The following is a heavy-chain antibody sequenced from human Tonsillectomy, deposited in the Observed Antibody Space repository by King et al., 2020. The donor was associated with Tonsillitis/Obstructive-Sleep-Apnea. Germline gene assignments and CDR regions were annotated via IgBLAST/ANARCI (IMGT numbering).Heavy chain of an antibody. CDR1: GFTLSSYE. CDR2: ITSGGSAT. J-gene: IGHJ4*02. Sequence: VQLVESGGGLVQPGGSLRLSCAASGFTLSSYELNWVRQAPGKGLEWVSYITSGGSATYYADSVKGRFTISRDNAKNSLYLQMNSLRAEDTAVYYCARDLGCDYWGQGTLVTVSS. V-gene: IGHV3-48*03. D-gene: IGHD3-16*01. CDR3: ARDLGCDY.